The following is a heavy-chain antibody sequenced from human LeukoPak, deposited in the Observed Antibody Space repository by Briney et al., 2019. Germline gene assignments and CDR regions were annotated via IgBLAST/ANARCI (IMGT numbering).Heavy chain of an antibody. CDR1: GFTVSSNY. J-gene: IGHJ4*02. CDR2: IYSGGST. V-gene: IGHV3-53*01. CDR3: ARLVGTPFDY. Sequence: GGSLRLSCAASGFTVSSNYMSWVSQAPGKGREWGSVIYSGGSTYYADSVKGRFTISRDNSNHTLYLQMNSLRAEDTAVYYCARLVGTPFDYWGQGTLVTVSS. D-gene: IGHD4-23*01.